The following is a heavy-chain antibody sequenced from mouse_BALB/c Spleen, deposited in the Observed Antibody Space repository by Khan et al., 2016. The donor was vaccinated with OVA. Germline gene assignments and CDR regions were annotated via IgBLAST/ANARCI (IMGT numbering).Heavy chain of an antibody. CDR2: IIPANGNT. Sequence: VRLQQSGAELVKPGASVKLSCTATGYNIKDTYMHWVKQRPEQGLEWIGRIIPANGNTEYEPKFKGKATITADTPSNTAYLQLSSLTSDVTAADYCARWPRGYWGQGTSLTVSS. V-gene: IGHV14-3*02. J-gene: IGHJ2*02. CDR1: GYNIKDTY. CDR3: ARWPRGY.